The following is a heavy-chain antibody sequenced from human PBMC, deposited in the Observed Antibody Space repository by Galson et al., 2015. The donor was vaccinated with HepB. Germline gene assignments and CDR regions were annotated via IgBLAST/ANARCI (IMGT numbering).Heavy chain of an antibody. CDR1: GGSISSSSYY. J-gene: IGHJ4*02. V-gene: IGHV4-39*01. D-gene: IGHD6-19*01. CDR2: IYYSEST. Sequence: LSLTCTVSGGSISSSSYYWGWIRQPPGKGLEWIGSIYYSESTYYNPSLKSRVTISVDTSKNQFSLKLNSVTAADTAVYYCARQVPRMAVPGTFDYWGQGTLVTVSS. CDR3: ARQVPRMAVPGTFDY.